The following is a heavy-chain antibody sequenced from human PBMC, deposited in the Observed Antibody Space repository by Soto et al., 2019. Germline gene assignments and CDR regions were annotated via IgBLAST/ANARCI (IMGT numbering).Heavy chain of an antibody. V-gene: IGHV1-24*01. CDR3: ATDRGQYSSSSGTSGGMDV. CDR2: FDPEDGET. J-gene: IGHJ6*02. CDR1: GYTLTELS. Sequence: EASVKVSCKVSGYTLTELSMHWVRQAPGKGLEWMGGFDPEDGETIYAQKFQGRVTMTEDTSTDTAYMELSSLRSEDTAVYYCATDRGQYSSSSGTSGGMDVWGQGTTVTVSS. D-gene: IGHD6-6*01.